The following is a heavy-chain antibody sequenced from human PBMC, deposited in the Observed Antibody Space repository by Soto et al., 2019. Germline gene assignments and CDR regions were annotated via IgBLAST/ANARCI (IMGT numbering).Heavy chain of an antibody. Sequence: ASVKVSCKASGYTFTSYGISWVRQAPGQGLEWMGWISAYNGNTNYAQKLQGRVTMTTDTSTSTAYMELRSLRSDDTAVYYCARDRYYDILTGYRSRFDPWGQGTLVTVS. CDR2: ISAYNGNT. J-gene: IGHJ5*02. CDR1: GYTFTSYG. CDR3: ARDRYYDILTGYRSRFDP. V-gene: IGHV1-18*01. D-gene: IGHD3-9*01.